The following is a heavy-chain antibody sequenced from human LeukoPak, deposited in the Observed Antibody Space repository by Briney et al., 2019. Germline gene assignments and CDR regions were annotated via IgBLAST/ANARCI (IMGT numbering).Heavy chain of an antibody. CDR3: ARASHDFWSGYSGGAFDI. J-gene: IGHJ3*02. CDR1: GGSISSSSYY. D-gene: IGHD3-3*01. V-gene: IGHV4-39*07. Sequence: SETLSLTCTVSGGSISSSSYYWGWIRQPPGKGLEWIGRIYTSGSTNYNPSLKSRVTISVDTSKNQFSLKLSSVTAADTAVYYCARASHDFWSGYSGGAFDIWGQGTMVTVSS. CDR2: IYTSGST.